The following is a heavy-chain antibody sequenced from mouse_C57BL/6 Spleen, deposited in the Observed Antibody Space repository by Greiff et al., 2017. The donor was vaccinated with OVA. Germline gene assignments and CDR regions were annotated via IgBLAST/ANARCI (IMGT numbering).Heavy chain of an antibody. CDR3: ARRGYDSYFDY. J-gene: IGHJ2*01. Sequence: VQLQQSGAELVKPGASVKLSCKASGYTFTSYWMQWVKQRPGQGLEWIGEIDPSDSYTNYNQKFKGKATLTVDTSSSTAYMQLSSLTSEDSAVYYCARRGYDSYFDYWGQGTTLTVSS. D-gene: IGHD2-4*01. V-gene: IGHV1-50*01. CDR2: IDPSDSYT. CDR1: GYTFTSYW.